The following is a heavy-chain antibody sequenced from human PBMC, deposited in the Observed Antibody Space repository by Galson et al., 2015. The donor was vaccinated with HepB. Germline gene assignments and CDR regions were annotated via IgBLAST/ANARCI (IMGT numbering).Heavy chain of an antibody. Sequence: SLRLSCAASGFTFSSYSMNWVRQAPGKGLEWVSYISSSSSTIYYADSVKGRFTISRDNAKNSLYLQMNSLRAEDTAVYYCARSTPTSNIVVVQIYYYYMDVWGKGTTVTVSS. CDR3: ARSTPTSNIVVVQIYYYYMDV. CDR2: ISSSSSTI. D-gene: IGHD2-2*01. CDR1: GFTFSSYS. V-gene: IGHV3-48*01. J-gene: IGHJ6*03.